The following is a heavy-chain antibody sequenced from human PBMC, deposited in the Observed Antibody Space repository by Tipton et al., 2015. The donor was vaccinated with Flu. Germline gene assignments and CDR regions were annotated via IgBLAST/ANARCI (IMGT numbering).Heavy chain of an antibody. Sequence: SLRLSCAASGFTFSSYAMHWVRQAPGKGLEWVANIKQDGSEKYYVDSVKGRFTISRDNAKNSLYLQMNSLRAEDTAVYYCARVLMYYYDSSGTRLFDPWGQGTLVTVSS. V-gene: IGHV3-7*01. CDR1: GFTFSSYA. D-gene: IGHD3-22*01. CDR3: ARVLMYYYDSSGTRLFDP. CDR2: IKQDGSEK. J-gene: IGHJ5*02.